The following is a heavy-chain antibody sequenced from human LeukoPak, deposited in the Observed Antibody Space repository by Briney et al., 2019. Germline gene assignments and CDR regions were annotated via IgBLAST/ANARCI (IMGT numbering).Heavy chain of an antibody. D-gene: IGHD3-10*01. V-gene: IGHV1-69*01. CDR2: IIPIFGRA. CDR1: GGTFSIYA. CDR3: ARRGSYYGSGSYYKGPNYYYYYMDV. J-gene: IGHJ6*03. Sequence: SVTVSCKASGGTFSIYAISWVRQAPGQGLEWMGGIIPIFGRANYAQKVQGRVTITADESTSTAYMELSSLRPEDTAVYYCARRGSYYGSGSYYKGPNYYYYYMDVWGKGTTVTISS.